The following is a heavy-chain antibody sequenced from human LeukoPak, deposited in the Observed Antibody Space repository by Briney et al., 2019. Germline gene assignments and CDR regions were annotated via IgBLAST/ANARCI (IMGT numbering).Heavy chain of an antibody. CDR1: GGSISSYY. Sequence: SETLSLTCTVSGGSISSYYWSWLRQPPGKGLEWIGYIYYSGSTNYNPSLKSRVTIPVDTSKNQFSLKLSSVTAADTAVYYCARGGIQNLDYWGQGTLVTVSS. V-gene: IGHV4-59*12. CDR3: ARGGIQNLDY. CDR2: IYYSGST. J-gene: IGHJ4*02. D-gene: IGHD1-14*01.